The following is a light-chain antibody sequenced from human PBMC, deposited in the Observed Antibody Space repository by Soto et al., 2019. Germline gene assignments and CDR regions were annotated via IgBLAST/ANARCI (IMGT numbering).Light chain of an antibody. J-gene: IGKJ4*01. CDR1: QRLSRS. Sequence: IGLTQSPGTLSLYPGERATLSCRASQRLSRSLAWYQQKPGQAPRLLIYDASNRATGIPARFSGSGSGTDFTLTISSLEPEDFTLYYCQLRANLPLTFGGGTMVDIK. CDR3: QLRANLPLT. CDR2: DAS. V-gene: IGKV3-11*01.